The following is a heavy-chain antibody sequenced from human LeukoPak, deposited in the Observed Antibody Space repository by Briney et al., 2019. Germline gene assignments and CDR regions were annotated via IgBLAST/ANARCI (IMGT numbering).Heavy chain of an antibody. J-gene: IGHJ4*02. CDR2: INPNSGGT. CDR3: ARDDILTGAYYFDY. Sequence: ASVKVSCKASGYTFTGYYMHWVRQAPGQGLAWMGWINPNSGGTNYAQKVQGRVTMTRDTSISTAYMELSRLRSDDTAVYYCARDDILTGAYYFDYWGQGTLVTVSS. V-gene: IGHV1-2*02. D-gene: IGHD3-9*01. CDR1: GYTFTGYY.